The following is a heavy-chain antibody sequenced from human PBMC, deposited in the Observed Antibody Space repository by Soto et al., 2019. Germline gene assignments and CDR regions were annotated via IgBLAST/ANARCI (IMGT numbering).Heavy chain of an antibody. V-gene: IGHV1-2*02. Sequence: ASVKVSCKASGYTFTGYYMHWVRQAPGQGLEWMGWINPNSGGTNYAQKFQGRVTMTRDTSISTAYMELSRLRSDDTAVYYCARDGGYCSGGSCYDYYYNHDMDVWGQGTTVTVSS. CDR1: GYTFTGYY. CDR3: ARDGGYCSGGSCYDYYYNHDMDV. CDR2: INPNSGGT. D-gene: IGHD2-15*01. J-gene: IGHJ6*02.